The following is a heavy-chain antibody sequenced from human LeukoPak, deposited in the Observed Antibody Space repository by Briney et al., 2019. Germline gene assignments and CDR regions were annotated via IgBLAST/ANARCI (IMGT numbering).Heavy chain of an antibody. D-gene: IGHD3-16*02. CDR1: GSTFSSYS. J-gene: IGHJ4*02. V-gene: IGHV3-21*01. Sequence: GGSLRLSCAASGSTFSSYSMNWVRQAPGKGLEWVSSISSSSSYIYYADSVKGRFTISRDNAKNSLYLQMNSLRAEDTAVYYCARDSVITFGGVIAEFDYWGQGTLVTVSS. CDR3: ARDSVITFGGVIAEFDY. CDR2: ISSSSSYI.